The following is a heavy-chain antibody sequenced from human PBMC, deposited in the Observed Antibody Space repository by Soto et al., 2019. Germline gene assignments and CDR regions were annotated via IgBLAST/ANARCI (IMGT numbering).Heavy chain of an antibody. CDR2: MNPNRTNT. CDR1: GYTFTTYD. J-gene: IGHJ5*02. V-gene: IGHV1-8*01. Sequence: ASVKVSCKASGYTFTTYDINWVRQAPGQGLEWMGWMNPNRTNTGYAEKFQGRVTMTRDTSISTAYMELSSLRYDDTAVYYCVRGGFLSHDHVIIAPATLGFDPWGQGTLVTVSS. CDR3: VRGGFLSHDHVIIAPATLGFDP. D-gene: IGHD2-2*01.